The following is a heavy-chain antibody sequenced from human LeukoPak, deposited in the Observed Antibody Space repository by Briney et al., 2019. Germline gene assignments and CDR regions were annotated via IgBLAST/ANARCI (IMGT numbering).Heavy chain of an antibody. CDR2: INWNGGRT. J-gene: IGHJ4*02. Sequence: PGGSLRLSCAASGFTFDDYGMSWVRQGPGKGLEWVPGINWNGGRTGYADSVKGRFTISRDNAKNSLYLQMNSLRAEDTALYYCARDRFLRRPEPADYWGQGTLVTVSS. D-gene: IGHD1-14*01. V-gene: IGHV3-20*04. CDR1: GFTFDDYG. CDR3: ARDRFLRRPEPADY.